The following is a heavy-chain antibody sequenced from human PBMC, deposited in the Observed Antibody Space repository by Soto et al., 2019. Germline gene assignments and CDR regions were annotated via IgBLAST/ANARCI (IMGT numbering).Heavy chain of an antibody. CDR2: IYYSGST. CDR3: ARTRTAGVVVAATTYYFDY. CDR1: GGSISSSSYY. D-gene: IGHD2-15*01. J-gene: IGHJ4*02. Sequence: SETLSLTCTVSGGSISSSSYYWGWIRQPPGKGLEWIGSIYYSGSTYYNPSLKSRVTISVDTSKNQFSLKLSSVTAADTAVYYCARTRTAGVVVAATTYYFDYWGQGTLVTVSS. V-gene: IGHV4-39*01.